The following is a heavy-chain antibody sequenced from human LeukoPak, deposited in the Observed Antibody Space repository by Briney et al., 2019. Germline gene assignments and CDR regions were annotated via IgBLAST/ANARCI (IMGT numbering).Heavy chain of an antibody. V-gene: IGHV4-34*01. D-gene: IGHD5-24*01. CDR3: ASTRQPINYFDY. Sequence: SETLSLTCAVYGGSFSGYYWSWIRQPPGKGLEWIGSIYHSGSTYYNPSLKSRVTISVDTSKNQFSLKLSSVTAADTAVYYCASTRQPINYFDYWGQGTLVTVSP. CDR1: GGSFSGYY. J-gene: IGHJ4*02. CDR2: IYHSGST.